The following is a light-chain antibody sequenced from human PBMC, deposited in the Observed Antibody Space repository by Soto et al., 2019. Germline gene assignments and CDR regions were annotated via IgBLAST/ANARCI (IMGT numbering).Light chain of an antibody. CDR3: QYYYESSP. V-gene: IGKV3-11*01. CDR2: ESS. J-gene: IGKJ4*01. CDR1: QSVDNY. Sequence: EIVLTQSPATLSLSPGERATLSCRASQSVDNYLDWYQQKPGQAPRLLIYESSNRATGIPARFSGSGSGTDFTLTISRLEPEDFAVYYCQYYYESSPFGRGTKVDIK.